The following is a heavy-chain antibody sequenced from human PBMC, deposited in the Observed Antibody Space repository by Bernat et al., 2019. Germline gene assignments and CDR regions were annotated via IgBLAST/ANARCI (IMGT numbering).Heavy chain of an antibody. CDR3: TKFGLDHWYFDL. CDR2: IKSKTDGGTT. J-gene: IGHJ2*01. Sequence: EVQLVESGGGLVKPGGSLRLSCAASGFTFSNAWMSWVRQAPGKGLEWVGHIKSKTDGGTTDYAAPVKGRFTISRDDSKNTLYLQMNSLKTEDTAVYYCTKFGLDHWYFDLWGRGTLVTVSS. D-gene: IGHD3/OR15-3a*01. CDR1: GFTFSNAW. V-gene: IGHV3-15*01.